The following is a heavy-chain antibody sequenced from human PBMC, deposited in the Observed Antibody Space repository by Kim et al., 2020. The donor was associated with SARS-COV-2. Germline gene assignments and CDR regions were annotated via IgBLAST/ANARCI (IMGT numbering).Heavy chain of an antibody. J-gene: IGHJ4*02. V-gene: IGHV4-59*01. CDR3: ARWEGSGWYFDY. D-gene: IGHD6-19*01. Sequence: NYNPSLKSRVTISVDTSKNQFSLKLSSVTAADTAMYYCARWEGSGWYFDYWGQGTLVTVSS.